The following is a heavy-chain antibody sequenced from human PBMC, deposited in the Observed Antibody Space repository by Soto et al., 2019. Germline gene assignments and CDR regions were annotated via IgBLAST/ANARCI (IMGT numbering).Heavy chain of an antibody. Sequence: HPGGSLRLSCAASGFNFGDYEMHWVRQAPGKGLEWLAVITYRSTNKYYANSVKGRFTISRDDSDNTMFLQMNSLRVEDTAVYFCGRGESIVGAFLDTWGRGTLVTVSS. CDR2: ITYRSTNK. D-gene: IGHD2-21*01. J-gene: IGHJ5*02. V-gene: IGHV3-30-3*01. CDR1: GFNFGDYE. CDR3: GRGESIVGAFLDT.